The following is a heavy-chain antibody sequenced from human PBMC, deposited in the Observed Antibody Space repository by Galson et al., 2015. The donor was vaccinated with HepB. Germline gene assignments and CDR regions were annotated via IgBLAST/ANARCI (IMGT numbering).Heavy chain of an antibody. CDR1: GFTFSSYA. D-gene: IGHD4-17*01. J-gene: IGHJ4*02. CDR2: ISGSGGST. CDR3: AKDLGDYGDYELFGFGGCFDY. Sequence: SLRLSCAASGFTFSSYAMSWVRQAPGKGLEWVSAISGSGGSTYYADSVKGRFTISRDNSKNTLYLQMNSLRAEDTAVYYCAKDLGDYGDYELFGFGGCFDYWGQGTLVTASS. V-gene: IGHV3-23*01.